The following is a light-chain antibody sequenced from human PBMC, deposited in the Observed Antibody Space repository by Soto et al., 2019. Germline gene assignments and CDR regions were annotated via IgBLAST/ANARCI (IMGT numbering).Light chain of an antibody. V-gene: IGLV1-47*01. CDR3: AAWDDRLSGYV. CDR1: SSNIGDNY. CDR2: RNN. J-gene: IGLJ1*01. Sequence: QSVLTQLPSASGTPGQKVTISCSGSSSNIGDNYVYWHQQLPGTAPKLLIYRNNQRPSGVPDRFSGSKSGTSASLAVSGLRSEDEADYYCAAWDDRLSGYVFGPGTEVTVL.